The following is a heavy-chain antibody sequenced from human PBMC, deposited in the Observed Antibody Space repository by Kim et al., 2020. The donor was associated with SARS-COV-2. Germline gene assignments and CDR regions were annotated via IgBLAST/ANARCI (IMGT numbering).Heavy chain of an antibody. Sequence: TFHANAVRGRITTSRDNSKNMRFLQMDSLKIEDTALYYCAREPARRADYWGQGTLVTVSS. V-gene: IGHV3-53*01. CDR2: T. CDR3: AREPARRADY. D-gene: IGHD1-1*01. J-gene: IGHJ4*02.